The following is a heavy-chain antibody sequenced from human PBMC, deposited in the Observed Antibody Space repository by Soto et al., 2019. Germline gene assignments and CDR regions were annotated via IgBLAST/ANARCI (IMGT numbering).Heavy chain of an antibody. J-gene: IGHJ4*01. V-gene: IGHV5-51*01. Sequence: GESLKISCHGSAYTFTNYYIGWVRQMPGKGLEWMGIIYPGDSETTYSPSFQGQVTFSVDKSLNTAYLQWSSLKASDTGIYYCSIIRLYHGAAFDSWGHGTLVTVSS. CDR2: IYPGDSET. CDR1: AYTFTNYY. D-gene: IGHD6-25*01. CDR3: SIIRLYHGAAFDS.